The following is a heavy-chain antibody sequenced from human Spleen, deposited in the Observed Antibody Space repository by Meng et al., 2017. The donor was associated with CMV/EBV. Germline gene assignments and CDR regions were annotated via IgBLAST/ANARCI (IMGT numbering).Heavy chain of an antibody. Sequence: GESLKISCAASGFTFSNYAMSWVRQAPGKGLEWVSAISRSGGSTYYADSVKGRFTISRDNSKNTLHLQMNSLRAEDTAVYYCAKPSSGPDLYYDFWSGYANYNYYGMDVWGQGTTVTVS. V-gene: IGHV3-23*01. D-gene: IGHD3-3*01. CDR2: ISRSGGST. J-gene: IGHJ6*02. CDR1: GFTFSNYA. CDR3: AKPSSGPDLYYDFWSGYANYNYYGMDV.